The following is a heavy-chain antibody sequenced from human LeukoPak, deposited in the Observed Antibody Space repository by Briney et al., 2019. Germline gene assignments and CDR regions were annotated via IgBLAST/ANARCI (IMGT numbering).Heavy chain of an antibody. D-gene: IGHD5-18*01. CDR1: GGTFISYA. J-gene: IGHJ6*02. CDR2: IIPIFGTA. CDR3: AREGDTAMGPDYYYYGMDV. Sequence: ASVKVSCKASGGTFISYAISWVRQAPGQGLEWMGGIIPIFGTANYAQKFQGRVTITADESTSTAYMELSSLRSEDTAVYYCAREGDTAMGPDYYYYGMDVWGQGTTVTVSS. V-gene: IGHV1-69*13.